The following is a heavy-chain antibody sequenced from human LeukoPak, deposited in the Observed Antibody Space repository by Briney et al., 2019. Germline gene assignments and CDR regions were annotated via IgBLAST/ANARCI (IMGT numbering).Heavy chain of an antibody. J-gene: IGHJ5*02. CDR1: GFTFSTYA. CDR3: AKDVAYSGSYYSWFDP. D-gene: IGHD1-26*01. Sequence: QTGGSLRLSCAASGFTFSTYAMSWVRQAPGKGLEWVSAISGSGGSTYYADSVKGRFTISRDKSKNTLYLQMNSLRAEDTAVYYCAKDVAYSGSYYSWFDPGGQGTLVTVSS. CDR2: ISGSGGST. V-gene: IGHV3-23*01.